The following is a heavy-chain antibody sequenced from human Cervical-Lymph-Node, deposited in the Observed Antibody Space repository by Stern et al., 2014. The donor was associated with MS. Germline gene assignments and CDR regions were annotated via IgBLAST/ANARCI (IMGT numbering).Heavy chain of an antibody. D-gene: IGHD3-16*01. CDR3: ARDSVPNDAMWGRSQQRFGF. J-gene: IGHJ4*02. Sequence: VQLEESGGGLVKPGGSLRLSCEASGFTFGDYYMSWIRQAPGKGLEWISSVSGDSTPIYYAASVMGRFSISRDNAKNSLYLQSNTLRAEDTAIYYCARDSVPNDAMWGRSQQRFGFWVQGTLVTVSS. V-gene: IGHV3-11*01. CDR1: GFTFGDYY. CDR2: VSGDSTPI.